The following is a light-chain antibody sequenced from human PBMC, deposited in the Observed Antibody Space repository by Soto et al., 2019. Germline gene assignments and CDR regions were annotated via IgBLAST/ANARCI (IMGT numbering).Light chain of an antibody. Sequence: DIQITHSPSSLSASVVDRVTITFLASQSISTYLNWYQQKPGKAPKVLIYATSSLHSGVPSRFSGSGSGTDFTLTISSLQPEDFATYYCQKSYSTPINFGQGTRLEIK. CDR3: QKSYSTPIN. CDR2: ATS. V-gene: IGKV1-39*01. CDR1: QSISTY. J-gene: IGKJ5*01.